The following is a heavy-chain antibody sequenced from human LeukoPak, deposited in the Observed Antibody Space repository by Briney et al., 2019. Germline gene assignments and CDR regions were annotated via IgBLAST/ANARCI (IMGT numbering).Heavy chain of an antibody. D-gene: IGHD4-17*01. CDR1: GGTFSSYA. V-gene: IGHV1-69*13. CDR3: ASPMTVNYGDYSYFDY. Sequence: ASVKVSCKASGGTFSSYAISWVRQAPGQGLEWMGGIIPIFGTANYAQKFQGSVTITADESTSTAYMELSSLRSEDTAVYYCASPMTVNYGDYSYFDYWGQGTLVTVSS. J-gene: IGHJ4*02. CDR2: IIPIFGTA.